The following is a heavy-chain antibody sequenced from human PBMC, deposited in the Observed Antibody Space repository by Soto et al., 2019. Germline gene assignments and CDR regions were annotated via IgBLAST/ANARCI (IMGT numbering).Heavy chain of an antibody. J-gene: IGHJ4*02. D-gene: IGHD3-16*02. CDR2: INSGGSGK. CDR3: VRVYRYDQNDY. CDR1: GFSLINFW. Sequence: PGGSLRLSCAASGFSLINFWMAWVRQTGKGLEWVANINSGGSGKYYVDSVEGRFTISRDNAKNSLYLEMNSLRVEDSAVYYCVRVYRYDQNDYWGQGA. V-gene: IGHV3-7*02.